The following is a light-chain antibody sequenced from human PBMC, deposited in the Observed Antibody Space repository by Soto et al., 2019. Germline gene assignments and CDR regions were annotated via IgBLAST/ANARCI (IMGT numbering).Light chain of an antibody. CDR2: VTS. CDR1: QSVPRSY. Sequence: IGLSQSPNTVSLSPGERATLSCRAGQSVPRSYLAWYQQKPGQAPRLLIYVTSSRATGIPDRFSGSGSGTDFTLTISRLEPEDFAMFYCQQYGSSITFGQGTRLEIK. CDR3: QQYGSSIT. J-gene: IGKJ5*01. V-gene: IGKV3-20*01.